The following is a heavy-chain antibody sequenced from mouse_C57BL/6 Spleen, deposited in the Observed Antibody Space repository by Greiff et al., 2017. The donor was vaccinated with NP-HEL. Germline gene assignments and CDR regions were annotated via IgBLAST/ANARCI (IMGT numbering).Heavy chain of an antibody. CDR1: GYAFSSYW. J-gene: IGHJ1*03. Sequence: QVQLKESGAELVKPGASVKISCKASGYAFSSYWMNWVKQRPGKGLEWIGQIYPGDGDTNYNGKFKGKATLTADKSSSTAYMQLSSLTSEDSAVYFCARRGYGSSWDWYFDVWGTGTTVTVSS. D-gene: IGHD1-1*01. V-gene: IGHV1-80*01. CDR3: ARRGYGSSWDWYFDV. CDR2: IYPGDGDT.